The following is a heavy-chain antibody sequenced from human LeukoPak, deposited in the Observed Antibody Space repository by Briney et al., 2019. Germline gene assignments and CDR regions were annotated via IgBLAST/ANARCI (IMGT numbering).Heavy chain of an antibody. CDR1: GGSISSSSYY. CDR2: IYYSGST. V-gene: IGHV4-39*01. Sequence: PSETLSLTCTVSGGSISSSSYYWGWIRQPPGKGLEWIGSIYYSGSTYYNPSLKSRVTISVDTSKNQFSLKLSSVTAADTAVYYCAKTGAKDYWGQGTLVTVSS. J-gene: IGHJ4*02. CDR3: AKTGAKDY. D-gene: IGHD1/OR15-1a*01.